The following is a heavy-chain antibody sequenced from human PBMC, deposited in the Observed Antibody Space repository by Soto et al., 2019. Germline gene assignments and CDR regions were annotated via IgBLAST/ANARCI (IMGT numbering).Heavy chain of an antibody. CDR3: ARGRTVRNYADDSSDYFYFFDY. CDR1: GDSISTFY. CDR2: VYYTGST. D-gene: IGHD3-22*01. Sequence: SETLSLTCTVSGDSISTFYWGWMRQSPGKELEWIGYVYYTGSTNYNPSLKSRVTISVDRSKNQFSLKLTSANAADTAVYYCARGRTVRNYADDSSDYFYFFDYWGEGTQVTVSS. J-gene: IGHJ4*02. V-gene: IGHV4-59*01.